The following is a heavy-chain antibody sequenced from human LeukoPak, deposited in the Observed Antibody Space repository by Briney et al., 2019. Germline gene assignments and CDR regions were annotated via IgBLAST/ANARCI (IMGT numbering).Heavy chain of an antibody. V-gene: IGHV4-59*01. Sequence: PSETLSLTCTVSGGSIGSYYWSWIRQPPGKGLEWIGYIHYSGSTNRNPSLKRRVTISIDTSRNQFSLKLTSVTAADTAVYYCARDKAASHNWFDPWGQGTQVTVSS. CDR1: GGSIGSYY. CDR2: IHYSGST. J-gene: IGHJ5*02. CDR3: ARDKAASHNWFDP. D-gene: IGHD6-13*01.